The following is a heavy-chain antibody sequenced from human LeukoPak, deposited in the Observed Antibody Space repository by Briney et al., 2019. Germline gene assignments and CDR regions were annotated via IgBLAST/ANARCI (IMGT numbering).Heavy chain of an antibody. V-gene: IGHV3-7*01. D-gene: IGHD3-3*01. Sequence: GGSLRLSCAASGFTFSNYWMTWVRQAPGKGLEWVANMKEDESEEYYVDSVGGRFTISRDNAKNSLYLQMNSLRGEDTAVYYCARDLPDFWSDQYYYYYYMDVWGKGITVTVSS. CDR1: GFTFSNYW. J-gene: IGHJ6*03. CDR3: ARDLPDFWSDQYYYYYYMDV. CDR2: MKEDESEE.